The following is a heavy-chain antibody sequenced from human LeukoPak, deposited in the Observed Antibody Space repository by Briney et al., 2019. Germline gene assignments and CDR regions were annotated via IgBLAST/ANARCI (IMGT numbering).Heavy chain of an antibody. Sequence: SVKVSCKASGGTFSSYAISWVRQAPGQGLEWMGGTIPIFGTANYAQKFQGRVTITADESTSTAYMELSSLRSEDTAVYYCARGDIVVVPAATNWFDPWGQGTLVTVSS. CDR2: TIPIFGTA. CDR3: ARGDIVVVPAATNWFDP. D-gene: IGHD2-2*01. CDR1: GGTFSSYA. J-gene: IGHJ5*02. V-gene: IGHV1-69*01.